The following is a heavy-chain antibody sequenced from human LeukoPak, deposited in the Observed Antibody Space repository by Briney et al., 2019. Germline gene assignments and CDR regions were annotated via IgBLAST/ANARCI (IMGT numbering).Heavy chain of an antibody. CDR2: MNPDSGNT. J-gene: IGHJ5*02. CDR3: ARVVSKWELRFDP. CDR1: GYTFTSYD. V-gene: IGHV1-8*03. Sequence: GASVKVSCKASGYTFTSYDINWVRQATGQGLEWMGWMNPDSGNTGYAQKFQGRVTITRNTSISTAYMELSSLRSEDTAVYYCARVVSKWELRFDPWGQGTLVTVSS. D-gene: IGHD1-26*01.